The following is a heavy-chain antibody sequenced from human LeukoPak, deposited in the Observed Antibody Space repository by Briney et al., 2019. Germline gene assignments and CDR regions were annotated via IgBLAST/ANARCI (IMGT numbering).Heavy chain of an antibody. CDR3: AKDLGWIHFAY. D-gene: IGHD5-18*01. CDR1: GFTFSSYG. CDR2: IGGRDSVTT. Sequence: PGGTLRLSCAASGFTFSSYGMNWVRQAPGKGLEWVSGIGGRDSVTTYYTSSVKGRFTISRDNSKNTLYLQMNSLRAEDTAVYYCAKDLGWIHFAYWGQGTLVTVSS. J-gene: IGHJ4*02. V-gene: IGHV3-23*01.